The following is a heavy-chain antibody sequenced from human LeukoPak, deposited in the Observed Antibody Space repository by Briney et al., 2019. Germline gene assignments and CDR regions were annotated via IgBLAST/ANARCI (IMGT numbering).Heavy chain of an antibody. CDR2: INPSGGST. V-gene: IGHV1-46*01. Sequence: ASVKVSCKASGYTFTSYYMHWVRQAPGQGLEWMGIINPSGGSTRYAQKFQGRVTMTRDMSTTTVYMELSSLRSEDTAVYYCARDNWNDASGAFDIWGQGTMDTVSS. J-gene: IGHJ3*02. CDR3: ARDNWNDASGAFDI. D-gene: IGHD1-20*01. CDR1: GYTFTSYY.